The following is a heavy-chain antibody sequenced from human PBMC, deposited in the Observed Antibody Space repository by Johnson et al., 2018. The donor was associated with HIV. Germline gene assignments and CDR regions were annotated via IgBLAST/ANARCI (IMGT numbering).Heavy chain of an antibody. CDR3: ARSRGTGTTNAFDI. D-gene: IGHD1-7*01. CDR2: IRWNSGSI. V-gene: IGHV3-9*01. CDR1: GFTFDDYA. J-gene: IGHJ3*02. Sequence: VQLVESGGGLVQPGRSLRLSCAASGFTFDDYAMHWVRQAPGKGLEWVSGIRWNSGSIGSADSVKGRFTISRDNAKNSLYLQMNSLRAEDRAVYYCARSRGTGTTNAFDIWGQGTMVTVSS.